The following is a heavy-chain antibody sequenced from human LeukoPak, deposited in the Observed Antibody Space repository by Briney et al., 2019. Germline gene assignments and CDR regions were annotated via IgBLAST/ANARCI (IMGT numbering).Heavy chain of an antibody. Sequence: SETLSLTCTVSGYSFISGYSWEWIRQPPGKGLEWIGSFHYSGSTYYNPSLMSRVTISGDTSKNQFSLRLSSVTAADTAVYYCARAYCSSTSCYTEGWFDPWGQGTLVTVSS. CDR2: FHYSGST. J-gene: IGHJ5*02. CDR3: ARAYCSSTSCYTEGWFDP. CDR1: GYSFISGYS. D-gene: IGHD2-2*02. V-gene: IGHV4-38-2*02.